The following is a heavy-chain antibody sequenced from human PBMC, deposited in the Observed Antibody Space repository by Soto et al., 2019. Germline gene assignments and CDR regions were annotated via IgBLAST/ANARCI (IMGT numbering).Heavy chain of an antibody. CDR2: ISSTGSTI. V-gene: IGHV3-11*01. CDR3: ARSYSSGWEFDY. CDR1: GFTFINYY. J-gene: IGHJ4*02. Sequence: GSPRLSCGSSGFTFINYYMSGMRQAPGKGLEWVSYISSTGSTIYYADSVKGRFTVSRDNAQNSLSLKLNSLRVEDTAVYYCARSYSSGWEFDYWGQGTQVTVSS. D-gene: IGHD6-19*01.